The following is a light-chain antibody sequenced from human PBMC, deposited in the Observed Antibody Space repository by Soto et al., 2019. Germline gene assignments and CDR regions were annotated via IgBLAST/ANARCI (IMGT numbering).Light chain of an antibody. CDR3: SSYPSSSSDYV. Sequence: QSALTQPASVSGSPGQSITISCTGTSSDVGGYNYVSWYQQHPGKAPKLMIYEVSNRPSGVSNRFSGSKSGNTASLTISGLQAEDEADYYCSSYPSSSSDYVCGTGTKLTVL. J-gene: IGLJ1*01. V-gene: IGLV2-14*01. CDR2: EVS. CDR1: SSDVGGYNY.